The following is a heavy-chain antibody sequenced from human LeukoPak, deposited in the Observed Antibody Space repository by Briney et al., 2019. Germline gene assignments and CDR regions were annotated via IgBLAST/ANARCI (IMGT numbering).Heavy chain of an antibody. Sequence: SETLSLTCAVYGGSFSGYYWSWIRQPPGKGLEWIGEINHSGSTNYNPSLKSRVTISVDTSKNQFSLKLSSVTAADTAVYYCARVRFFDSSVLTRKRSYYFDYWGQGTLVTVSS. CDR2: INHSGST. V-gene: IGHV4-34*01. CDR1: GGSFSGYY. D-gene: IGHD3-22*01. CDR3: ARVRFFDSSVLTRKRSYYFDY. J-gene: IGHJ4*02.